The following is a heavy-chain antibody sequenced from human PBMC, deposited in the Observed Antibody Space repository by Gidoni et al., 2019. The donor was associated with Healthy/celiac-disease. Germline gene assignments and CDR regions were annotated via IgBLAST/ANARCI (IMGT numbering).Heavy chain of an antibody. CDR2: ISYDGSNK. Sequence: QVQLVESGGGVVQPGRSLRLSCAASGFPFSSYGMHWVRQAPGKGLEWVAVISYDGSNKYYADSVKGRFTISRDNSKNTLYLQMNSLRAEDTAVYYCAKDFRRLLLPYYFDYWGQGTLVTVSS. D-gene: IGHD3-22*01. CDR1: GFPFSSYG. V-gene: IGHV3-30*18. CDR3: AKDFRRLLLPYYFDY. J-gene: IGHJ4*02.